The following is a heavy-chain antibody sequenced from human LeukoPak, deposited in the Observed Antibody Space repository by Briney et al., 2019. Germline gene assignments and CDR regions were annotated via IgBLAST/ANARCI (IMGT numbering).Heavy chain of an antibody. V-gene: IGHV4-61*02. CDR2: IFTSGST. Sequence: SENLSLTCTGSGGSISSGDCYWSWIRQPAGKGLEWIGRIFTSGSTNYNPSLKSRVTISLDTSKNQLSLKLSSVTAADTAVYYCARGASRLTWIEPWGQGPLVTVSS. CDR3: ARGASRLTWIEP. J-gene: IGHJ5*02. D-gene: IGHD2-8*01. CDR1: GGSISSGDCY.